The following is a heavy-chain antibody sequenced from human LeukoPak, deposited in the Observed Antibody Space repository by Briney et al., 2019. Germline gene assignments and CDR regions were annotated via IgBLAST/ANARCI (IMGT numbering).Heavy chain of an antibody. CDR1: GFTSDNYG. Sequence: GGSLRLSCSASGFTSDNYGLSWVRQAPGKGLEWVCGIMWSGDFIDYADSVKGRFTISRDNAKNSLYLQMNSLRAEDMALYYCAKEGSSWSTFDYWGQGTLVTVSS. CDR2: IMWSGDFI. CDR3: AKEGSSWSTFDY. D-gene: IGHD6-13*01. J-gene: IGHJ4*02. V-gene: IGHV3-20*04.